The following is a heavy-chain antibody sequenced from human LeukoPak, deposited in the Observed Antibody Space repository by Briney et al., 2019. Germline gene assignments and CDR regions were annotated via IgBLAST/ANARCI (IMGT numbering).Heavy chain of an antibody. J-gene: IGHJ3*02. CDR2: IYYSGST. CDR3: ARVGGDRAFDI. CDR1: GGSISSYC. D-gene: IGHD3-16*01. V-gene: IGHV4-59*01. Sequence: KSSETLSLTCTVSGGSISSYCWSWIRQPPGKGLEWIGYIYYSGSTNYNPSLKCRVTISVDTSKNQFSLKLSSVTAADTAVYYCARVGGDRAFDIWGQGTMVTVS.